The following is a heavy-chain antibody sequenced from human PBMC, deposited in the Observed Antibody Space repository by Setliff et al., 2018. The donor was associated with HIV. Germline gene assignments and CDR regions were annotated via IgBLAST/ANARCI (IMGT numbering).Heavy chain of an antibody. D-gene: IGHD3-3*01. J-gene: IGHJ6*03. CDR2: MSYSGST. Sequence: SETLSLTCNVSGASFRSGGYSWSWIRQHPGQGLEWIGYMSYSGSTFYKSSLKSRVTMSIDTSKNQFSLMLSPVTAADTAVYYCARATYTLQFLKWSLDSSLYYYYMDVWGKGTTVTVSS. CDR3: ARATYTLQFLKWSLDSSLYYYYMDV. CDR1: GASFRSGGYS. V-gene: IGHV4-31*03.